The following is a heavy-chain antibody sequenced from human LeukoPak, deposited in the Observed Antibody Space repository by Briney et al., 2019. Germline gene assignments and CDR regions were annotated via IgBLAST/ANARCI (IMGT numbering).Heavy chain of an antibody. J-gene: IGHJ5*02. Sequence: GGSLRLSCAASGFTFENYGMSWVRQVPGKGLEWVSGINWSGGSTDYADSVKGRFTISRDNAKNSVYLQMSNLRAEDTALYHCARDVGYEYFWFDPWGQGILVTVSS. CDR1: GFTFENYG. CDR3: ARDVGYEYFWFDP. D-gene: IGHD5-12*01. V-gene: IGHV3-20*01. CDR2: INWSGGST.